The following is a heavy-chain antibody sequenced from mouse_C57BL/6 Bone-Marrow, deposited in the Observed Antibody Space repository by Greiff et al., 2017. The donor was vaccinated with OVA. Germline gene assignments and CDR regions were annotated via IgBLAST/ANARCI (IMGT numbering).Heavy chain of an antibody. D-gene: IGHD1-1*01. V-gene: IGHV5-4*01. CDR1: GFTFSSYA. CDR2: ISDGGSYT. CDR3: ARDGTTVEDYYAMDY. J-gene: IGHJ4*01. Sequence: DVQLVESGGGLVKPGGSLKLSCAASGFTFSSYAMSWVRQTPEKRLEWVATISDGGSYTYYPDNVKGRFTISRDNAKNNLYLQMSHLKSEDTAMYYCARDGTTVEDYYAMDYWGQGTSVTVSS.